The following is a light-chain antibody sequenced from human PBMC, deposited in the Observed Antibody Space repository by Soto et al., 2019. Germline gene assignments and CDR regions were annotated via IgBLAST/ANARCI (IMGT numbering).Light chain of an antibody. CDR3: QQYSSTPWT. CDR2: WAS. V-gene: IGKV4-1*01. Sequence: DIVMTQSPDSLAVSLGERATINCKSSKSVLYSSNNKNYLAWYQQKPGQPPKLLIYWASTRESGVPDRFSGSGSGTDFTLTISSLQAEDVAVYYCQQYSSTPWTFDQGTKVEIK. J-gene: IGKJ1*01. CDR1: KSVLYSSNNKNY.